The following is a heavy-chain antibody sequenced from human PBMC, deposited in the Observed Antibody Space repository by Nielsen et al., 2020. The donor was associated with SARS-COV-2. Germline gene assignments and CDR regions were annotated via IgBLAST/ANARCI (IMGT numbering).Heavy chain of an antibody. CDR1: GFTFSSYS. CDR2: ISGSGGST. D-gene: IGHD5-24*01. CDR3: AKPRDGYNWQN. V-gene: IGHV3-23*01. J-gene: IGHJ4*02. Sequence: GESLKISCAASGFTFSSYSMNWVRQAPGKGLEWVSAISGSGGSTYYADSVKGRFTISRDNSKNTMYLQMNSLRVEDTAVYYCAKPRDGYNWQNWGQGTLVTVSS.